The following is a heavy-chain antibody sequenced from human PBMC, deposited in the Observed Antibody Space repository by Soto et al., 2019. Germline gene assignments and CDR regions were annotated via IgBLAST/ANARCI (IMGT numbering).Heavy chain of an antibody. D-gene: IGHD6-13*01. V-gene: IGHV4-59*01. Sequence: SETLSLTCTVSGGSISSYYWSWIRQPPGKGLEWIGYIYYSGSTNYNPSLKSRVTISVDTSKNQFSLKLSSVTAADTAVYYCARDLGQLNYYYGMDVWGQGTTVTVSS. J-gene: IGHJ6*02. CDR1: GGSISSYY. CDR2: IYYSGST. CDR3: ARDLGQLNYYYGMDV.